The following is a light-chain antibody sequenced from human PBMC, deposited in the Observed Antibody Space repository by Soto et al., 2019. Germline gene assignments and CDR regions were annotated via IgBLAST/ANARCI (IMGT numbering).Light chain of an antibody. CDR2: KAS. CDR3: QQSYSSPPT. V-gene: IGKV1-5*03. CDR1: ERISSW. Sequence: DIQMTQSPSTLSASVGDRVTITCRASERISSWLAWYQQKPGKAPELLIYKASILERGVPSRFSGSGSGTEFTLTIGSLQPDDFATYYCQQSYSSPPTFGQGTKVDIK. J-gene: IGKJ1*01.